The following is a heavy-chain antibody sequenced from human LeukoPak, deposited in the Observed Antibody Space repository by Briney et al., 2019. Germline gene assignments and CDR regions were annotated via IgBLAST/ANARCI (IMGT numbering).Heavy chain of an antibody. CDR2: IIPILGIA. Sequence: GASVKVSCKASGGTFSSYAISWVRQAPGQGLEWMGRIIPILGIANYAQKFQGRVTITADKSTSTVYMELSSLRSEDTALYYCARERFTGSSWQLYYFDYWGQGTLVTVSS. CDR1: GGTFSSYA. J-gene: IGHJ4*02. D-gene: IGHD6-13*01. CDR3: ARERFTGSSWQLYYFDY. V-gene: IGHV1-69*04.